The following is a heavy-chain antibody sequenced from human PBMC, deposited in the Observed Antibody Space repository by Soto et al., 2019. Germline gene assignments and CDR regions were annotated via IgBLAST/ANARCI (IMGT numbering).Heavy chain of an antibody. J-gene: IGHJ6*03. V-gene: IGHV6-1*01. Sequence: PSQTLSLTCAISGDSVSSNSAAWNWIRQSPSRGLEWLGRTYYRSKWYNDYAVSVKSRITINPDTSKNQFSLQLNSVTPEDTAVYYCARVGVYDFWSGYPHYYMDVWGKRTKVTVSS. CDR3: ARVGVYDFWSGYPHYYMDV. CDR1: GDSVSSNSAA. D-gene: IGHD3-3*01. CDR2: TYYRSKWYN.